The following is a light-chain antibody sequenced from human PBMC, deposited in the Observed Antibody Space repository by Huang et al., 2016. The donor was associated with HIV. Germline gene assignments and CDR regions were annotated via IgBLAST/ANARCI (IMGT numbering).Light chain of an antibody. Sequence: DIVMTQSPLFLPVSPGAPASISCTSSQRLLDIREFNYLDWYRQKPGQSPQHLIYLASNRAAGVPVKFSGSGSCKSFTLAISGVEPEDAAIYYCMQALQTPRAFGQGTRLEIK. CDR3: MQALQTPRA. CDR2: LAS. V-gene: IGKV2-28*01. J-gene: IGKJ1*01. CDR1: QRLLDIREFNY.